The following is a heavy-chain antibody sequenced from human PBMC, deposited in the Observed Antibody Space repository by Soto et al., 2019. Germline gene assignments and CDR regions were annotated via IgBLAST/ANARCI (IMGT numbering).Heavy chain of an antibody. CDR2: VIPIFGTA. Sequence: QVQLVQSGAEVKKPGSSVKVSCKASGGTFSSYAISWVRQAPGQGLEWMGGVIPIFGTANYAQKFQGRVTITADESTSTAYMELSSLRSEDTAVYYCARAEIRSSGWYGYNWFDPWGQGTLVTVSS. D-gene: IGHD6-19*01. V-gene: IGHV1-69*01. CDR1: GGTFSSYA. CDR3: ARAEIRSSGWYGYNWFDP. J-gene: IGHJ5*02.